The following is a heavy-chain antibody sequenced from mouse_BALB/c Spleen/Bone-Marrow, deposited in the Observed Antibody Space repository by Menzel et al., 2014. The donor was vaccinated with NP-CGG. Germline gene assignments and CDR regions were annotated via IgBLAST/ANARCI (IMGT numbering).Heavy chain of an antibody. CDR1: GFNIKDTY. V-gene: IGHV14-3*02. Sequence: EVQLQQSGAELVKPGASVKLSCTASGFNIKDTYMHWVRQRPEQGLEWIGRIDPANGNTKYDPKFQGKATITADTSSNTAYLQLSSLTSEDTAVYYCAGASYYAMDYGGQGTSVAVSS. CDR3: AGASYYAMDY. CDR2: IDPANGNT. J-gene: IGHJ4*01.